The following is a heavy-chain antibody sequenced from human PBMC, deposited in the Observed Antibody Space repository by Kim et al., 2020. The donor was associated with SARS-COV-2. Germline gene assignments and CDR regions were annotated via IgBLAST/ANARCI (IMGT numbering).Heavy chain of an antibody. CDR2: ISYDGSNK. Sequence: GGSLRLSCAASGFTFSSYGMHWVRQAPGKGLEWVAVISYDGSNKYYADSVKGRFTISRDNSKNTLYLQMNSLRAEDTAVYYCAKDRRGSYSREIYGMDVWGQGTTVTVSS. V-gene: IGHV3-30*18. J-gene: IGHJ6*02. CDR3: AKDRRGSYSREIYGMDV. CDR1: GFTFSSYG. D-gene: IGHD1-26*01.